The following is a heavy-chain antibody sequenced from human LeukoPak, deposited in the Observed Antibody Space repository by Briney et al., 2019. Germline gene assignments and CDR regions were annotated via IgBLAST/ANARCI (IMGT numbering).Heavy chain of an antibody. D-gene: IGHD1-26*01. Sequence: GGSLRLSCAASGFTFDDYAMHWVRQAPGKGLEWVSGISWNSGSIGYADSVKGRFTISRDNAKNSLYLQMNSLRAEDTALYYCAKTPGREVGALPGTALDIWGQGTMVTVSS. J-gene: IGHJ3*02. V-gene: IGHV3-9*01. CDR1: GFTFDDYA. CDR3: AKTPGREVGALPGTALDI. CDR2: ISWNSGSI.